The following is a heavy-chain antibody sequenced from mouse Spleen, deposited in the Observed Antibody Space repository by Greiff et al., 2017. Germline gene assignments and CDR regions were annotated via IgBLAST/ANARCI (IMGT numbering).Heavy chain of an antibody. CDR2: IHYSGST. V-gene: IGHV3-1*02. CDR3: ARKGGNYVGYAMDY. CDR1: GYSITSGYS. J-gene: IGHJ4*01. Sequence: DVKLQESGPDLVKPSQSLSLTCTVTGYSITSGYSWQWIRQFPGNKLEWMGYIHYSGSTNYNPSLKSRISITRDTSKNQFFLQLNSVTTEDTATYYCARKGGNYVGYAMDYWGQGTSVTVSS. D-gene: IGHD2-1*01.